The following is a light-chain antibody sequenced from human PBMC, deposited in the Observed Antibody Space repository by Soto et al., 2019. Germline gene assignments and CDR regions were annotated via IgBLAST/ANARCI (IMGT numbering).Light chain of an antibody. Sequence: EMVLSQSPGSLSLSLGERATVSCRASQSVGSNYLAWYQRKPGQAPRLLIYGASSRATGIPDRFSGSGSGTDFTLTISRLEPEDCSVYYCHQDATTPATSVPRTKVD. CDR3: HQDATTPAT. CDR1: QSVGSNY. CDR2: GAS. J-gene: IGKJ3*01. V-gene: IGKV3-20*01.